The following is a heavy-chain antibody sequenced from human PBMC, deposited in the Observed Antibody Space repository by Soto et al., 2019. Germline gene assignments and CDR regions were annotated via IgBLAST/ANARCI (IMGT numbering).Heavy chain of an antibody. D-gene: IGHD5-18*01. CDR3: ARGWVDTAMVASPGYYYYGMDV. CDR2: IYYSGST. V-gene: IGHV4-30-4*01. J-gene: IGHJ6*02. CDR1: GGSISSGDYY. Sequence: SETLSLTCTVSGGSISSGDYYWSWIRQPPGKGLERIGYIYYSGSTYYNPSLKSRVTISVDTSKNQFSLKLSSVTAADTAVYYCARGWVDTAMVASPGYYYYGMDVWGQGTTVTVSS.